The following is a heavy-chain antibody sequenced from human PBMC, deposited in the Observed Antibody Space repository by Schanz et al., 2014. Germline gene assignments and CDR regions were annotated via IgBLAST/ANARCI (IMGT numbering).Heavy chain of an antibody. CDR2: IDPNGGAT. CDR1: GYTFIDYY. V-gene: IGHV1-2*02. CDR3: ARDPYGKNSGDFDY. Sequence: QVQLVQSGSELKKPGASVKVSCKASGYTFIDYYMHWVRQAPGQGLEWVGWIDPNGGATNHAQMLQGRVAMTRDTSISTAYMELRGLTPDDTAVYFCARDPYGKNSGDFDYWGQGTLVTVSS. J-gene: IGHJ4*02. D-gene: IGHD2-21*01.